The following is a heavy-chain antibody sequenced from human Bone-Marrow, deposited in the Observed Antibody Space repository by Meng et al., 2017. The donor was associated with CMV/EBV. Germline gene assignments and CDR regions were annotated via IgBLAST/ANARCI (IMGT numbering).Heavy chain of an antibody. V-gene: IGHV4-59*07. J-gene: IGHJ5*02. CDR3: ASLWGSGYDYAVDP. CDR1: GGPISGYY. Sequence: SDTLSLTCTVSGGPISGYYWSWVRQPPGKGLEWIGYIYYSGSTNYNPSLKSRVTISVDTSKNQFSLKLTSVTAADTAVYYCASLWGSGYDYAVDPCVQGTLVTVSS. D-gene: IGHD5-12*01. CDR2: IYYSGST.